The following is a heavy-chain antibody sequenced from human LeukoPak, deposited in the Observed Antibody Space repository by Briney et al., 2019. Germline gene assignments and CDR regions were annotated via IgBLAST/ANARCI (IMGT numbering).Heavy chain of an antibody. CDR2: IKQDGSDK. Sequence: GRSLRLSCSASGFTFSSYWMSWVRQAPGKGLEWVANIKQDGSDKYYVDSVKGRFTISRDNAKNSVYLQMNSLRVEDTAVYYCARDGIDYWGQGTLVTVSS. V-gene: IGHV3-7*05. CDR1: GFTFSSYW. CDR3: ARDGIDY. J-gene: IGHJ4*02.